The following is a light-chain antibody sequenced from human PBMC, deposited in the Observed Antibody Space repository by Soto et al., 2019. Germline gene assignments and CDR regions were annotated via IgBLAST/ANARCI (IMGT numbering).Light chain of an antibody. V-gene: IGKV3-20*01. CDR3: QRYGSSPPWT. J-gene: IGKJ1*01. Sequence: EIVMTQSPGTLSLSPGERATLSCRASESVSSSYLAWYQQKPGQAPRLLIFGASSRATGTPDRFSGSGSGTDFTLTISRLEPEDFAVYYCQRYGSSPPWTFGQGTEVEIK. CDR1: ESVSSSY. CDR2: GAS.